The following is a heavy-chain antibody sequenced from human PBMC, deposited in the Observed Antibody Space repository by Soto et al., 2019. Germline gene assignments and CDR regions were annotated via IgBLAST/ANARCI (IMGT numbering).Heavy chain of an antibody. CDR2: IYYSGST. Sequence: SETLCLTCTVSGGSIISSSYYWGWIRQPPGKGLEWIGSIYYSGSTYYNPSLKSRVTISVDTSKNQFSLKLSSVTAADTAVYYRARTGYSSSWYPNNWFDPWGQGTLVSVSS. J-gene: IGHJ5*02. V-gene: IGHV4-39*01. D-gene: IGHD6-13*01. CDR3: ARTGYSSSWYPNNWFDP. CDR1: GGSIISSSYY.